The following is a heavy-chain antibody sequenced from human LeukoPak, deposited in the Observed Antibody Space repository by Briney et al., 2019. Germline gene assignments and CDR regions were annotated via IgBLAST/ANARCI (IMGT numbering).Heavy chain of an antibody. D-gene: IGHD3-22*01. Sequence: SETLSLTCTVSGGSISSYYWSWIRQPPGKGLEWIGYIYYSGSTNYNPSLKSRVTISVDTSKNQFSLKLSSVTAADTAVYYCARSVGYYDSSGYCDYWGQRTLVTVSS. V-gene: IGHV4-59*01. CDR2: IYYSGST. J-gene: IGHJ4*02. CDR3: ARSVGYYDSSGYCDY. CDR1: GGSISSYY.